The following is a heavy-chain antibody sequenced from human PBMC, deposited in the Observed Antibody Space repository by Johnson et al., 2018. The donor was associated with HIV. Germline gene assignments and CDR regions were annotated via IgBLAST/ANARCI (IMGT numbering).Heavy chain of an antibody. J-gene: IGHJ3*02. Sequence: VQLVESGGGLVQPGRSLRLSCAASGFTFDDYAMHWVRQAPGKGLEWVANIKEAGSEEYYVDSVEGRLTVSRDNAKNSLYLQIDSLRAEDTAVYYCARDGIYSSPWDAFDIWGQGTMVTVSS. CDR2: IKEAGSEE. D-gene: IGHD3-22*01. CDR3: ARDGIYSSPWDAFDI. V-gene: IGHV3-7*05. CDR1: GFTFDDYA.